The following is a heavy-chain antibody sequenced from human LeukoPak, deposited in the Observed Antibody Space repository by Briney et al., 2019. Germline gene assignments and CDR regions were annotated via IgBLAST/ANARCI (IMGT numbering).Heavy chain of an antibody. Sequence: PGGSLRLSCAASDFTFSNYAMHWVRQAPGKGLEWVAFISFDGSTEYYADSVKGRFTISRDSSKNTLYLQMNSLRAEDTAVYYCAKWRYSSGWLNYWGQGTLVTVSS. V-gene: IGHV3-30*18. CDR1: DFTFSNYA. CDR3: AKWRYSSGWLNY. D-gene: IGHD6-19*01. CDR2: ISFDGSTE. J-gene: IGHJ4*02.